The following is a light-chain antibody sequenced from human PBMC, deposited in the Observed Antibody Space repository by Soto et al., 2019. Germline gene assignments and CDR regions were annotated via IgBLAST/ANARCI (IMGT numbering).Light chain of an antibody. J-gene: IGKJ1*01. V-gene: IGKV1-39*01. CDR1: QSISNY. CDR2: AAS. CDR3: QQSYSTPRT. Sequence: DIQMTQSPSSLSASVGDRVTITCRASQSISNYLNWYQQKPGKAPKLLMFAASSLQSGVPSRFSGGGSGTDFTLTISSLQPEYFATYYCQQSYSTPRTFGQGTKVEIK.